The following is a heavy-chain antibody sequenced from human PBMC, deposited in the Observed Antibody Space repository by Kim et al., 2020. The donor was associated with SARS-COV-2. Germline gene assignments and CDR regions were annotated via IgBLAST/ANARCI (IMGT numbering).Heavy chain of an antibody. CDR1: GFTFKDYW. J-gene: IGHJ4*02. V-gene: IGHV3-74*03. Sequence: GGSLRHSCAASGFTFKDYWMHWVRQAPGEGLVWVSRIYDDGSRIEYADSVKGRFTMSRDNARNILFLQMNSLRAEDTAVYYCARAITPAGTPDYWGQGTLVTVSS. CDR3: ARAITPAGTPDY. D-gene: IGHD2-2*01. CDR2: IYDDGSRI.